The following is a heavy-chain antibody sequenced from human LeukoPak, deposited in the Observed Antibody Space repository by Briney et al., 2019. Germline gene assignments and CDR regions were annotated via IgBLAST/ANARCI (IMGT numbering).Heavy chain of an antibody. D-gene: IGHD5-24*01. J-gene: IGHJ4*02. CDR2: IYYSGST. Sequence: SQTLSLTCTVSGGSISSGDYYWSWIRQPPGKGLEWIGYIYYSGSTYYNPSLKSRVTISVDTSKNQFSLKLSSVTAADTAVYYCASLRRDGYNCNYWGQGTLVTVSS. CDR1: GGSISSGDYY. CDR3: ASLRRDGYNCNY. V-gene: IGHV4-30-4*08.